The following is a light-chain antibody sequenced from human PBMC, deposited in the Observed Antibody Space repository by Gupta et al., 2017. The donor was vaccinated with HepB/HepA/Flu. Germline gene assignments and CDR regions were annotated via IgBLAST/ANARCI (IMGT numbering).Light chain of an antibody. Sequence: QSVLTQPPSVSGAPGQRVTISCTGSSSNIGAGYDVHWYQQLPETAPKLLIYGNINRPSGVPERFYGSKSGTSASLAITGLQAEDEADYYCQSYDSSLSGSVVFGGGTKLTVL. J-gene: IGLJ2*01. V-gene: IGLV1-40*01. CDR1: SSNIGAGYD. CDR3: QSYDSSLSGSVV. CDR2: GNI.